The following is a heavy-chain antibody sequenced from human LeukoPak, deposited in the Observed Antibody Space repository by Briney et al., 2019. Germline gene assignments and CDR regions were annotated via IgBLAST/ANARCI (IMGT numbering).Heavy chain of an antibody. D-gene: IGHD3-22*01. Sequence: SETLSLTCTVSGGSISSYYWSWIRQPPGKGLEWIGYTYYSGSTNYNPSLKSRVTISVDTSKNQFSLKLSSVTAADTAVYYCARLRYYDSSGYTFDNWGHGTLVTVSS. CDR3: ARLRYYDSSGYTFDN. V-gene: IGHV4-59*01. J-gene: IGHJ4*01. CDR2: TYYSGST. CDR1: GGSISSYY.